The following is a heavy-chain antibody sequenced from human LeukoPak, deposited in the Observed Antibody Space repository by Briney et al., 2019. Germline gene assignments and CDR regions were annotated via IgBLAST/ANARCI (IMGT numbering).Heavy chain of an antibody. CDR3: ARDPSGNLYFDY. Sequence: GGSLRLSCAASGFIVSNSYMSWVRQAPGKGLEWVSVLHTGGRTFYADSVMGRFTISTDNSKNALFLQMNSLRAEDTAVYYCARDPSGNLYFDYWGQGALVTVSS. J-gene: IGHJ4*02. D-gene: IGHD6-19*01. V-gene: IGHV3-53*01. CDR1: GFIVSNSY. CDR2: LHTGGRT.